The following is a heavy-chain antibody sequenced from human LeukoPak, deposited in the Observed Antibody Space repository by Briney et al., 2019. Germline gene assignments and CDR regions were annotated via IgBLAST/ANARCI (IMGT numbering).Heavy chain of an antibody. D-gene: IGHD2-2*01. Sequence: SETLSLTCTVSGGSISSGDYYWSWIRQPPGKGLEWIGYIYYSGSTYYNPSLKSRVTISVDTSKNQFSLKLSSVTAADTAVYYCARVVVDCSSTSCSVPDYWGQGTLLTVSS. V-gene: IGHV4-30-4*08. CDR1: GGSISSGDYY. CDR3: ARVVVDCSSTSCSVPDY. CDR2: IYYSGST. J-gene: IGHJ4*02.